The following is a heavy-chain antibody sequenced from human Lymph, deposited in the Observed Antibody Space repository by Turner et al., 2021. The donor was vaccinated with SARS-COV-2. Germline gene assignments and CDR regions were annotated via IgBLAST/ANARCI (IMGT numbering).Heavy chain of an antibody. Sequence: QVKWQESAPGLVKPSETLSPTCTVSGGSISSYYWSWIRQPPGKGLEWIAYIYYSGSTKYNSSLKSRVTISVDTSKNQFSLKMSSVTAADTAVYYCARQRVGASSDPPCLDPWGQGTLVTVSS. J-gene: IGHJ5*01. CDR2: IYYSGST. CDR1: GGSISSYY. V-gene: IGHV4-59*08. CDR3: ARQRVGASSDPPCLDP. D-gene: IGHD1-26*01.